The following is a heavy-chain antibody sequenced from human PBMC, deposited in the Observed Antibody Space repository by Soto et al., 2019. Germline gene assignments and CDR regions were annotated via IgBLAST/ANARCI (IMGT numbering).Heavy chain of an antibody. CDR1: GFTFSTYD. D-gene: IGHD4-17*01. CDR2: ISGSGDRA. Sequence: DVQLLESGGGLVQPGGSLRLSCAASGFTFSTYDMVWVRQPPGKGLESVSSISGSGDRAYYTDSVKGRFTVSRDNSKNTLYLQMNSLRADDSAVYYCAKILSLTTSYWYGMDVWGQGTTVTVSS. V-gene: IGHV3-23*01. CDR3: AKILSLTTSYWYGMDV. J-gene: IGHJ6*02.